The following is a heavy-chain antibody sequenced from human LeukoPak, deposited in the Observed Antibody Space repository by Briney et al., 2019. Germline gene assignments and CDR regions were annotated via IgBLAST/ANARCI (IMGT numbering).Heavy chain of an antibody. D-gene: IGHD2/OR15-2a*01. V-gene: IGHV3-74*01. CDR2: INTDGSTT. Sequence: GGSLRLSCAASGFTFSSYWMHWVRQAPGKGLVWVSRINTDGSTTNYADSVKGRFTIYRDNAKNTLYLRMNSLRADDTAVYFCAREEYDNWGQGTLVTVSP. CDR3: AREEYDN. J-gene: IGHJ4*02. CDR1: GFTFSSYW.